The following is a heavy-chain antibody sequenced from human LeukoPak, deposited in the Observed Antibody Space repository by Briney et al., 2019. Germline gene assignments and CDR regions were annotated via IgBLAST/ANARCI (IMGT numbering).Heavy chain of an antibody. CDR1: GFTFSSYS. V-gene: IGHV3-21*01. CDR3: ARDRYDYVWGSYGY. J-gene: IGHJ4*02. Sequence: GGSLRLSCAASGFTFSSYSMNWVRQAPGKGLEWVSPISSSSSYIYYADSVKGRFTISRDNAKNSLYLQMNSLRAEDTAVYYCARDRYDYVWGSYGYWGQGTLVTVSS. D-gene: IGHD3-16*01. CDR2: ISSSSSYI.